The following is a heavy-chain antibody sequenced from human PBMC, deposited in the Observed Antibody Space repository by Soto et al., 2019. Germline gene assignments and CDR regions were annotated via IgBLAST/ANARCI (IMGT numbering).Heavy chain of an antibody. CDR2: IYYSGST. Sequence: SETLSLTCTVPGGPFSRGGYFWNWIRQHPGKGVEWIGYIYYSGSTSYNPSLKNRVSISVDPSNNQFSRRLSSATAADTAVYYCARAHPPDYRSGSRGSFDYWGQGTLVTVSS. CDR1: GGPFSRGGYF. D-gene: IGHD3-3*01. CDR3: ARAHPPDYRSGSRGSFDY. J-gene: IGHJ4*02. V-gene: IGHV4-31*03.